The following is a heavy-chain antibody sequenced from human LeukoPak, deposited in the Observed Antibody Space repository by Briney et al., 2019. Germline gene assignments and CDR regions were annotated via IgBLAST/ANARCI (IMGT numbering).Heavy chain of an antibody. CDR3: ARSVAGSFY. CDR1: GYSISSGYY. V-gene: IGHV4-38-2*01. CDR2: IYHSGST. J-gene: IGHJ4*02. D-gene: IGHD6-19*01. Sequence: SETLSLTCAVSGYSISSGYYWGWIRQPPGKGLEWIGSIYHSGSTYYNPSLKGRVTISVDTSKNQFSLKLSSVTAADTAVYYCARSVAGSFYWGQGTLVTVSS.